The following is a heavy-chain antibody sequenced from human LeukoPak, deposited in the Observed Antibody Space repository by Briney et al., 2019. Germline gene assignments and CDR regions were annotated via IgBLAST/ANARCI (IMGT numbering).Heavy chain of an antibody. CDR1: GGSITHKY. D-gene: IGHD7-27*01. Sequence: SETLSLTCSVPGGSITHKYWSWIRQSPGMELEWIAYIYYSGSTKYNPSLKSRVTIPADPSKNQFSLNLNSVTAADTAVYYCARLRDWGPTLSYWYFDLWGRGTLVTVSS. CDR3: ARLRDWGPTLSYWYFDL. J-gene: IGHJ2*01. V-gene: IGHV4-59*01. CDR2: IYYSGST.